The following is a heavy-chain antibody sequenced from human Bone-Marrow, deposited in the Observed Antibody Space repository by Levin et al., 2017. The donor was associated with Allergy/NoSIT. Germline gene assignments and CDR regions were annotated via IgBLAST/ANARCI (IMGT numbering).Heavy chain of an antibody. J-gene: IGHJ5*02. CDR1: GFTFSSFA. CDR2: ILGSGGNT. Sequence: GESLKISCAASGFTFSSFAMSWVRQTPGKGLEWVSGILGSGGNTFYTDSVKGRFSISRDNSKNTVYLQMNSLRAEDTAVYYCAKDHYYDTTGSGIWGFDNWGQETLVTVPS. D-gene: IGHD3-22*01. CDR3: AKDHYYDTTGSGIWGFDN. V-gene: IGHV3-23*01.